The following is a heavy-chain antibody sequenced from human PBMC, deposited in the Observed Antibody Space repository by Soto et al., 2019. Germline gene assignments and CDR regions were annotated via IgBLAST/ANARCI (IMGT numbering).Heavy chain of an antibody. V-gene: IGHV6-1*01. CDR2: TYFRSKWYS. D-gene: IGHD5-12*01. CDR1: GASVSSNSGG. Sequence: SPTLSLACVLSGASVSSNSGGWNWIRQSPSSGLEWLGRTYFRSKWYSDYAVSAKSRIIINPDTSNNQFSLQLNSVTPEDTAVYFCAKGDNLGPKTGYAFDPWGQGIMGTV. CDR3: AKGDNLGPKTGYAFDP. J-gene: IGHJ5*02.